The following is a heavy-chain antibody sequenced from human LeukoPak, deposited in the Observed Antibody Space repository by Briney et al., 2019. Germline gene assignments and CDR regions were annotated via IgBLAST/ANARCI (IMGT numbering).Heavy chain of an antibody. CDR3: ARYCSSTSCYGADDAFDI. D-gene: IGHD2-2*01. CDR1: GFPVSSNY. V-gene: IGHV3-53*01. Sequence: GGSLRLSCAASGFPVSSNYMSGVRQAPGKGLEWVSVIHSGGSTYYPESVKGRFTISRDNSKNTLYLQMNSLRAEDTAVYYCARYCSSTSCYGADDAFDIWGQGTMVTVSS. CDR2: IHSGGST. J-gene: IGHJ3*02.